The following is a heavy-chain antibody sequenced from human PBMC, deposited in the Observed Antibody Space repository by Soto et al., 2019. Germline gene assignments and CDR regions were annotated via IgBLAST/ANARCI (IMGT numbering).Heavy chain of an antibody. V-gene: IGHV3-74*03. CDR2: INSDGSST. D-gene: IGHD2-2*01. CDR1: GLSFSNTW. J-gene: IGHJ6*02. CDR3: STDGSYALNV. Sequence: EVQLVESGGGLVQPGGSLRLSCAASGLSFSNTWMHWVRQAPGKGLVWVSHINSDGSSTTYADSVKGRFTISRDNAKNTVYLQMNSLRADDTAVYYCSTDGSYALNVWGQGTTVTVSS.